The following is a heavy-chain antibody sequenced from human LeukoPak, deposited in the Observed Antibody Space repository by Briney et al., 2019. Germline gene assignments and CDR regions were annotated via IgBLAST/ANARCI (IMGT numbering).Heavy chain of an antibody. Sequence: PGGSLRLSCAASGFTFSSNYMSWVRQAPGKGLEWVSVIYSGGSTYYADSVKGRFTISRDNSKNTLYLQMNSLRAEDTAVYYCARGLRYSTGWYYFDYWGQGTLVTVSS. CDR3: ARGLRYSTGWYYFDY. J-gene: IGHJ4*02. V-gene: IGHV3-53*01. CDR2: IYSGGST. D-gene: IGHD6-19*01. CDR1: GFTFSSNY.